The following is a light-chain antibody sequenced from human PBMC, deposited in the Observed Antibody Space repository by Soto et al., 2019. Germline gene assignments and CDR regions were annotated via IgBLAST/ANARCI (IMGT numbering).Light chain of an antibody. CDR2: RNN. V-gene: IGLV1-47*01. CDR1: SSNIGRNY. CDR3: ASWDDSLSAWV. J-gene: IGLJ3*02. Sequence: QSVLTQPPSASGTPGQRVTISCSGSSSNIGRNYVYWYQRLPGTAPKLLIYRNNQRPSGVPDRFSGSRSGTSASLAISGLRSEDEAGYYCASWDDSLSAWVFGGGTKLTVL.